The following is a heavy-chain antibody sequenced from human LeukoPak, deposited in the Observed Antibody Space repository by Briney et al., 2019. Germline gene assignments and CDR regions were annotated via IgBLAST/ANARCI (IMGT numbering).Heavy chain of an antibody. J-gene: IGHJ6*03. CDR3: ARTQVDTAMVPYYYYMDV. D-gene: IGHD5-18*01. CDR1: GFTFGDYA. Sequence: GSLRLSCTASGFTFGDYAMSWIRQPPGKGLEWIGYIDYSGSTNYNPSLKSRVTISVDTSKNQFSLKLSSVTAADTAVYYCARTQVDTAMVPYYYYMDVWGKGTTVTVSS. V-gene: IGHV4-59*01. CDR2: IDYSGST.